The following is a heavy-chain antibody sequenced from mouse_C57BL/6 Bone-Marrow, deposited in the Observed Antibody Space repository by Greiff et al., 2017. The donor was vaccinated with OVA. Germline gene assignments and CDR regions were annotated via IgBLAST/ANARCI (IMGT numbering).Heavy chain of an antibody. V-gene: IGHV1-82*01. CDR3: ARGKLAY. Sequence: VQLQQSGPELVKPGASVKISCKASGYAFSSSWMNWVKQRPGKGLEGIGRFYPGDGDTNYNGKFKGKATLTADKSSSTAYMQLSSLTSEDSAVYFCARGKLAYWGRGTLVTVSA. J-gene: IGHJ3*01. CDR1: GYAFSSSW. CDR2: FYPGDGDT.